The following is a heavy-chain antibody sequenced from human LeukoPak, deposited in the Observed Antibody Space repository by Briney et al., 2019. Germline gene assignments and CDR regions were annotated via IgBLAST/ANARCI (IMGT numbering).Heavy chain of an antibody. Sequence: GESLKISCKGSGYSFTSYWIGWVRQMPGKGLEWMGIIYPGDSDTRYSPSFQGQVTISADKSISTAYLQWSSPKASDTAMYYCARQTIVVPAAIHFDYWGQGTLVTVSS. CDR3: ARQTIVVPAAIHFDY. CDR1: GYSFTSYW. CDR2: IYPGDSDT. D-gene: IGHD2-2*02. J-gene: IGHJ4*02. V-gene: IGHV5-51*01.